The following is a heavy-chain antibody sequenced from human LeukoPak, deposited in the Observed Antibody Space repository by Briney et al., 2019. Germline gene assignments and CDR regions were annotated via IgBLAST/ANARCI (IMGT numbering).Heavy chain of an antibody. CDR1: GFIFSDYY. Sequence: GGSLRLSCAASGFIFSDYYMTWIRQAPGKGLEWASYVTSSGGHMYYADSAKGRFTISRDNAKNSLDLQMNSLRAEDTAVYYCARVARYGDYIGGSDYWGQGTLVTVSS. D-gene: IGHD4-17*01. CDR2: VTSSGGHM. J-gene: IGHJ4*02. V-gene: IGHV3-11*04. CDR3: ARVARYGDYIGGSDY.